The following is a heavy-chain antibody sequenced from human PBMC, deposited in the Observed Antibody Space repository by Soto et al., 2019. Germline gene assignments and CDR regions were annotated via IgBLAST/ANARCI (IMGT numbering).Heavy chain of an antibody. CDR3: ARQRGIVATTYYFDY. Sequence: SSETLSLTCTVSGGSISSYYWSWIRQPPGKGLEWIGYIYYSGSTNYNPSLKSRVTISVDTSKNQFSLKLSSVTAADTAVYYCARQRGIVATTYYFDYWGQGTLVTVSS. CDR1: GGSISSYY. D-gene: IGHD5-12*01. J-gene: IGHJ4*02. CDR2: IYYSGST. V-gene: IGHV4-59*08.